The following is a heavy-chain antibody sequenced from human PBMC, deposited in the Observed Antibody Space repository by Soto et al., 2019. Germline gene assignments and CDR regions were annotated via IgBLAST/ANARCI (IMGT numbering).Heavy chain of an antibody. V-gene: IGHV4-59*08. D-gene: IGHD4-17*01. CDR1: GGSISTYY. Sequence: QVQLQESGPGLVKPSETLSLTCTVSGGSISTYYWSWIRQPPGKGLEWIGYIHYSGSTNYNPSLKIRVAISVDTSKNQFSLKLTSVTAADTAVYYCARRYYGGNYWYFDLWGRGTLVTVSS. CDR2: IHYSGST. CDR3: ARRYYGGNYWYFDL. J-gene: IGHJ2*01.